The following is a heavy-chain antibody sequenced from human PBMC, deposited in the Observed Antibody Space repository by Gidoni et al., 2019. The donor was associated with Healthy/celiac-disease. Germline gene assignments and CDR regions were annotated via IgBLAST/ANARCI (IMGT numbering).Heavy chain of an antibody. CDR1: GGSVRSGSYY. Sequence: QVQLQESGPGLVKPSETLSLTCTVSGGSVRSGSYYWSWIRQPPGKGLEWIGYIYYSGSTNYNPSLKSRVTISVDTSKNQFSLKLSSVTAADTAVYYCAREGIVVVPAARDAFDIWGQGTMVTVSS. V-gene: IGHV4-61*01. CDR3: AREGIVVVPAARDAFDI. CDR2: IYYSGST. D-gene: IGHD2-2*01. J-gene: IGHJ3*02.